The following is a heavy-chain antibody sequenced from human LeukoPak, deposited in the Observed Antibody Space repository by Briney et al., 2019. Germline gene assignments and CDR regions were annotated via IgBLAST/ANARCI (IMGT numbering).Heavy chain of an antibody. D-gene: IGHD3-10*01. CDR3: AKDMWFGELTTSFDP. CDR2: ISWNSGSI. J-gene: IGHJ5*02. Sequence: PGRSLRLSCAASGFTFDDYAMHWVRQAPGKGLEWGSGISWNSGSIGYADSVKGRFTISRDNAKNSLYLQMNSLRAEDTAVYYCAKDMWFGELTTSFDPWGQGTLVTVSS. V-gene: IGHV3-9*01. CDR1: GFTFDDYA.